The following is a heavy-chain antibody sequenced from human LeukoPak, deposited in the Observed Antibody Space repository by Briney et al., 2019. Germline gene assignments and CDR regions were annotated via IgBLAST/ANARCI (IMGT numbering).Heavy chain of an antibody. CDR1: GYTFTSYG. Sequence: ASVKVSCKASGYTFTSYGISWVRQAPGQGLEWMGWISAYNGNTNYAQKFQGRVTMTRDMSISTAYMELSRLRSDDTAVYYCAMCSGVSCYSDYFDYWGQGALVTVSS. V-gene: IGHV1-18*01. CDR2: ISAYNGNT. J-gene: IGHJ4*02. CDR3: AMCSGVSCYSDYFDY. D-gene: IGHD2-15*01.